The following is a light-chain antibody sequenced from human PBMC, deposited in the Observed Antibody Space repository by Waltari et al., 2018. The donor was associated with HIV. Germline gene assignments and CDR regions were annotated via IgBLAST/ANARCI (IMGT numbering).Light chain of an antibody. CDR2: RNN. CDR1: SSNIGSNY. Sequence: QSVLTQPPSASGTPGQRVTIPCSGSSSNIGSNYVYWYQQLPGTAPKLLIYRNNQRPSGVPDRFSGSKSGTSASLAISGLRSDDEADYYCAAWDDSLSVVVFGGGTKLTVL. J-gene: IGLJ2*01. CDR3: AAWDDSLSVVV. V-gene: IGLV1-47*01.